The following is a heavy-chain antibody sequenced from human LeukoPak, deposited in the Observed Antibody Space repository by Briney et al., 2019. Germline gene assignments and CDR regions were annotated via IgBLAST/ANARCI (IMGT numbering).Heavy chain of an antibody. CDR1: GFTFSSYA. CDR3: VKALSGWYPRKLFDY. CDR2: ISSSGGNT. J-gene: IGHJ4*02. Sequence: PGGSLRLSCSASGFTFSSYAMHWARQAPGKGLEYVSSISSSGGNTYYADSLKGRFTISRDNSKNTLYIQMNSLRAEDTAVYYCVKALSGWYPRKLFDYWGQGTLVTVSS. V-gene: IGHV3-64*05. D-gene: IGHD6-19*01.